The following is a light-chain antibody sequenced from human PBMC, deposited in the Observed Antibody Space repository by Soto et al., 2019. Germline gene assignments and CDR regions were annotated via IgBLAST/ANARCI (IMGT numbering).Light chain of an antibody. CDR2: GAS. CDR3: QQYGSSPRIT. CDR1: QSVSSSY. Sequence: ERGMTQSPATLSVSPGERATLSCRASQSVSSSYLAWYQQKPGQAPRLLIYGASSRATGIPDRFSGSGSGTDFTLTISRLEPEDFAVYYCQQYGSSPRITFGHGTRLEI. J-gene: IGKJ5*01. V-gene: IGKV3-20*01.